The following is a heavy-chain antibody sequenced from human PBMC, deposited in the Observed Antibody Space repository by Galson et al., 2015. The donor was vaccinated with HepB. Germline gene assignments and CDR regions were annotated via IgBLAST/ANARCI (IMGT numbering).Heavy chain of an antibody. CDR2: ISSSSSTT. CDR3: VKDLGSGRV. D-gene: IGHD2-15*01. CDR1: GFTFSSYS. Sequence: SLRLSCAGSGFTFSSYSMNWVRQAPGKGLEWVSYISSSSSTTYYADSVKGRFTISRDNAKNSLYLQMNSLRAEDTAVYYCVKDLGSGRVWGQGTTVTVSS. J-gene: IGHJ6*02. V-gene: IGHV3-48*01.